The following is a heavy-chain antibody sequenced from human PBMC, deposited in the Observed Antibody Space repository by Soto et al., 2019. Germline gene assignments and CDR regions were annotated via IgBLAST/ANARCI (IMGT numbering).Heavy chain of an antibody. CDR1: GGCFSGYY. D-gene: IGHD2-2*01. CDR2: INHSGST. V-gene: IGHV4-34*01. J-gene: IGHJ6*02. Sequence: PSETLSITGAVYGGCFSGYYWSWIRQPPGKGLEWIWEINHSGSTNYNPPLKSRVTISVDTYKNQFSLKLSSVTSADTAVYYCARGGNIVQVPAAIAGGMDVWGQGTTVTVSS. CDR3: ARGGNIVQVPAAIAGGMDV.